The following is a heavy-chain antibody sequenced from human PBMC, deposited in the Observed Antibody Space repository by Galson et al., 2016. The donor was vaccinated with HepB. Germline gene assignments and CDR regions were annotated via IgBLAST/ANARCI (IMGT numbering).Heavy chain of an antibody. CDR3: ARGRDYAFDI. J-gene: IGHJ3*02. Sequence: SLRLSCAASGFTFRGSSMNWVRQAPGKGLEWVSHITSDSSTRYYADSVKGRFTISRANAKNSLDLQMNSLGAEDTAVYYCARGRDYAFDIWGQGTMVTVSS. CDR2: ITSDSSTR. D-gene: IGHD3-10*01. V-gene: IGHV3-48*01. CDR1: GFTFRGSS.